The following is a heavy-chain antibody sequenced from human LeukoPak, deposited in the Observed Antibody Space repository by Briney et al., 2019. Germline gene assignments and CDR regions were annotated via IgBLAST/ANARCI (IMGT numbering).Heavy chain of an antibody. CDR1: GVSFSGYY. CDR2: INHSGST. D-gene: IGHD6-19*01. Sequence: SETLSLTCAVYGVSFSGYYWSWIRQPPGKGLEWIGEINHSGSTNYNPSLKSRVTISVDTSKNQFSLKLSSVTAADTAVYYCARPQWPLYYFDYWGQGTLVTVSS. J-gene: IGHJ4*02. V-gene: IGHV4-34*01. CDR3: ARPQWPLYYFDY.